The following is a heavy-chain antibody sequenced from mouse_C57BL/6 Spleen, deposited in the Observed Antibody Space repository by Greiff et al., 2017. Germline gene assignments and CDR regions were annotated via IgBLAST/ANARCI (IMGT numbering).Heavy chain of an antibody. D-gene: IGHD3-2*02. CDR2: IYPGDGDT. CDR3: AREGAAQFYAMDY. Sequence: QVQLQQSGPELVKPGASVKISCKASGYAFSSSWMNWVKQRPGKGLEWIGRIYPGDGDTNYNGKFKGKATLTADKSSSTAYMQLSSLTSEDSAVYFCAREGAAQFYAMDYWGQGTSVTVSS. J-gene: IGHJ4*01. V-gene: IGHV1-82*01. CDR1: GYAFSSSW.